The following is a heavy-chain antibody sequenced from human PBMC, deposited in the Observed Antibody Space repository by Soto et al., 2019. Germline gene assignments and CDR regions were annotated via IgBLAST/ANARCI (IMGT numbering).Heavy chain of an antibody. D-gene: IGHD3-10*01. Sequence: QVQLVQSGAEVKKPGASVKVSCKASGYTFTRYGISWVRQAPGQGREWMGWISAYNGNTNYAQKVQGRVTMTTDTSTSTAYMELRSLRSDDTAVYYCARDVMVRGVMPFDYWGQGTLVTVSS. CDR3: ARDVMVRGVMPFDY. CDR2: ISAYNGNT. CDR1: GYTFTRYG. V-gene: IGHV1-18*01. J-gene: IGHJ4*02.